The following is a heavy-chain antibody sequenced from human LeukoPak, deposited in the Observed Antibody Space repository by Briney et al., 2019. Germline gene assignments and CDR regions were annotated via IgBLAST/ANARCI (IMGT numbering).Heavy chain of an antibody. CDR3: ARDYYDSSGSIWFDP. CDR1: GGSISSGGYS. V-gene: IGHV4-30-2*01. Sequence: PSQTLSLTCAVSGGSISSGGYSWSWIRQPPGKGLEWIGYIYHSGSTYYNPSLKSRVTISVDRSKNQFSLKLSSVTAADTVVYYCARDYYDSSGSIWFDPWGQGTLVTVSS. J-gene: IGHJ5*02. CDR2: IYHSGST. D-gene: IGHD3-22*01.